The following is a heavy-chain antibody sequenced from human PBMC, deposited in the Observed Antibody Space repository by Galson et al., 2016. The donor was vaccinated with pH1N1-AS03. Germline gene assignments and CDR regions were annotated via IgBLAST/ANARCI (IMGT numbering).Heavy chain of an antibody. CDR3: ARRLMWDGLGV. J-gene: IGHJ6*02. D-gene: IGHD1-26*01. CDR2: IYPGDSDA. V-gene: IGHV5-51*01. CDR1: GSIFSNHW. Sequence: QSGAEVKKPGESLKISCEGSGSIFSNHWIAWVRRKPGKGLEWMGIIYPGDSDARYSPSFEGQVTFSVDKSLSTAYVQWSSLKASDTAIYFCARRLMWDGLGVWGQGTTVTVTS.